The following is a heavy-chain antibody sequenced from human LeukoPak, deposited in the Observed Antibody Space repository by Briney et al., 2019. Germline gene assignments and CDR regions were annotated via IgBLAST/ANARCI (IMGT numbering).Heavy chain of an antibody. CDR1: GYTFTSYA. D-gene: IGHD3-10*01. J-gene: IGHJ5*02. CDR2: INAGNGDT. V-gene: IGHV1-3*01. Sequence: ASVTVSCKASGYTFTSYAMHWVRQAPGQRREGMGWINAGNGDTKYSQKFQGRVTITRDTSASTAYMELSSLRSEDTAVYYCARGAMVRGVIIVYNWFDPWGQGTLVTVSS. CDR3: ARGAMVRGVIIVYNWFDP.